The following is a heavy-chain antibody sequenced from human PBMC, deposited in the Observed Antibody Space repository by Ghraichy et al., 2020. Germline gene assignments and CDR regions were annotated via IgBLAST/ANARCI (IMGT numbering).Heavy chain of an antibody. D-gene: IGHD2-2*01. Sequence: GGSLRLSCAASGFTFSSYSMNWVRQAPGKGLEWVSYISSSSSTIYYADSVKGRFTISRDNAKNSLYLQMNSLRDEDTAVYYCARGGVGYCSSTSCPVGMSKYWGQGTLVTVSS. CDR2: ISSSSSTI. V-gene: IGHV3-48*02. CDR1: GFTFSSYS. J-gene: IGHJ4*02. CDR3: ARGGVGYCSSTSCPVGMSKY.